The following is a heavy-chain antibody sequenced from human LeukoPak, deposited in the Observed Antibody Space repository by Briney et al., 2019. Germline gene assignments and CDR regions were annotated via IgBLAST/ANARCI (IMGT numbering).Heavy chain of an antibody. J-gene: IGHJ3*02. CDR3: ARALVVVAAIGPIGAFDI. D-gene: IGHD2-15*01. CDR2: ISYDGSNK. Sequence: GGSLRLSCAASGFTFSSYAMHWVRQAPGKGLEWVAVISYDGSNKYYADSVKGRFTISRDNSKNTLYLQMNSLRAEDTAVYYCARALVVVAAIGPIGAFDIWGQGTMVTVSS. CDR1: GFTFSSYA. V-gene: IGHV3-30-3*01.